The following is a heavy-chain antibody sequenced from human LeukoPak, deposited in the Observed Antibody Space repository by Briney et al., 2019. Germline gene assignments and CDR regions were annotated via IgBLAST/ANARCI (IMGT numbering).Heavy chain of an antibody. D-gene: IGHD2-2*01. V-gene: IGHV1-69*13. J-gene: IGHJ4*02. CDR1: GGTFSNYA. CDR3: ATYCSSTSCYIWGYYFDY. CDR2: IIPISGTA. Sequence: SVKVSCKASGGTFSNYAISWVRQAPGQGLEWMGGIIPISGTANYAQKLQDRVTITADASTSTAYMELSSLRSEDTAVYYCATYCSSTSCYIWGYYFDYWGQGTLGTVSS.